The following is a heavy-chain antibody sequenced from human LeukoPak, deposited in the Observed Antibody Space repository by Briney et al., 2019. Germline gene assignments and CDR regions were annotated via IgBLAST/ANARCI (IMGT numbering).Heavy chain of an antibody. D-gene: IGHD5-12*01. V-gene: IGHV3-21*01. CDR3: AREPSGYSGYDAVDY. J-gene: IGHJ4*02. CDR2: ISSSSSYI. Sequence: GGSLRLSCAASGFTFSSYSMNWVRQAPGKWLEWVSSISSSSSYIYYADSVKGRFTISRDNAKNSLYLQMNSLRAEDTAVYYSAREPSGYSGYDAVDYWGQGTLVTVSS. CDR1: GFTFSSYS.